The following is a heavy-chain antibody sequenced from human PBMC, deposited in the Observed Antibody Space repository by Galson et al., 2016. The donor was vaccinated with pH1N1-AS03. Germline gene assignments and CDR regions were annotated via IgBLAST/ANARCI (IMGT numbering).Heavy chain of an antibody. CDR3: AKPHISGSYFGY. Sequence: SLRLSCAASGFTFSSSGISWVRQAPGKGLEWVSTISSSGGSTYFADSVKGRFTIFRDKSRNTVHLQMNSLRVEDTAVYYCAKPHISGSYFGYCGQGTLVTVS. V-gene: IGHV3-23*01. D-gene: IGHD3-10*01. J-gene: IGHJ4*02. CDR1: GFTFSSSG. CDR2: ISSSGGST.